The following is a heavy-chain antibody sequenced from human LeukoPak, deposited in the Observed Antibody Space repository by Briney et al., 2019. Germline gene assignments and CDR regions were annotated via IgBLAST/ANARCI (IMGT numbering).Heavy chain of an antibody. J-gene: IGHJ4*02. D-gene: IGHD5-18*01. V-gene: IGHV4-59*08. CDR2: IYYSGST. CDR3: ARLLGGYSYDFDY. Sequence: SETLSLTCTVSGGSISSYYWSWIRQPPGKGLEWIGYIYYSGSTNYNPSLKSRVTISVDTSKNQFSLKLSSVTAADTAVYYCARLLGGYSYDFDYWGQGTLVTVSS. CDR1: GGSISSYY.